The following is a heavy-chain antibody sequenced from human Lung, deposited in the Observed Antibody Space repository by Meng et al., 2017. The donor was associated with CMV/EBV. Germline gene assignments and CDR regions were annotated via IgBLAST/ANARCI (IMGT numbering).Heavy chain of an antibody. J-gene: IGHJ3*02. D-gene: IGHD6-13*01. CDR1: GGSVSSGSFY. CDR2: VYYSGST. V-gene: IGHV4-61*01. Sequence: GSLRLXXTVSGGSVSSGSFYWSWIRQPPGEGLEWIGFVYYSGSTNYNPALKSRVTMSIDTSKNQFSLKLSSVTAADTAMYYCARVPQNIAAAGISAFDIWGQGPMVTVSS. CDR3: ARVPQNIAAAGISAFDI.